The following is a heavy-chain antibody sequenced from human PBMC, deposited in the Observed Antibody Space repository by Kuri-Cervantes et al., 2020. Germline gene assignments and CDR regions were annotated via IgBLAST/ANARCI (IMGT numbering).Heavy chain of an antibody. D-gene: IGHD2-15*01. CDR1: GFTFSSYA. J-gene: IGHJ3*02. CDR3: AKNYLGYCSGGSCYDAFDI. V-gene: IGHV3-23*01. Sequence: GESLKISCAASGFTFSSYAMSWVRQASGKGLEWVSVISDSGANKYYADSVKGRFTISRDNSKNTLYLQMNSLRAEDTAVYYCAKNYLGYCSGGSCYDAFDIWGQGTMVTVSS. CDR2: ISDSGANK.